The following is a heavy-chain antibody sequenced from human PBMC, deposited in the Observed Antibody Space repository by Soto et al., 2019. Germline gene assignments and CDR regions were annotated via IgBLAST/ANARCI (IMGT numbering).Heavy chain of an antibody. CDR2: ISGSCGST. CDR3: AKSGKFCPVVCYFDY. CDR1: GSSFRDYY. D-gene: IGHD3-9*01. V-gene: IGHV3-23*01. J-gene: IGHJ4*02. Sequence: GGSLRLSCAASGSSFRDYYMSWVRQAPGKVLVLFSAISGSCGSTFYADSVKGRFTISRDNSKNTLYLQMNSLRAEDTAVYYCAKSGKFCPVVCYFDYWGQGTLVTVSS.